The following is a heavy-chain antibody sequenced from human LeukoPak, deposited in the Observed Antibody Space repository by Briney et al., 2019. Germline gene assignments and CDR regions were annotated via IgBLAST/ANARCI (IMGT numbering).Heavy chain of an antibody. CDR3: ARDPTGLFDY. J-gene: IGHJ4*02. V-gene: IGHV3-7*01. CDR2: IKEDGREK. CDR1: GFTFSSYW. Sequence: GGSLRLSCAASGFTFSSYWMSWGRQAPGKGLELVANIKEDGREKYYVESVKGRFTTPRDNAKNSLYLQMNSLRAEDTTVYYCARDPTGLFDYWGQGALVTVSS.